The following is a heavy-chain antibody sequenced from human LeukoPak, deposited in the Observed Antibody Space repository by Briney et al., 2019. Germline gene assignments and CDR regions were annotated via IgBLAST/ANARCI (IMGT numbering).Heavy chain of an antibody. D-gene: IGHD3-10*01. Sequence: GGSLRLSCAASGFTFSSYEMNWVRQAPGKGLEWVSYISRSGSTIYYADSVKGRFTISRDNAKNSLYLQMNSLRAEDTAVYYCARDSPGDYYGSGSYYKIDAFDIWGQGTMVTVSS. V-gene: IGHV3-48*03. CDR1: GFTFSSYE. J-gene: IGHJ3*02. CDR2: ISRSGSTI. CDR3: ARDSPGDYYGSGSYYKIDAFDI.